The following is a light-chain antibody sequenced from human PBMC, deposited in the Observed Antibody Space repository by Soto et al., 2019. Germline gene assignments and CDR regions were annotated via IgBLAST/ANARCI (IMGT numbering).Light chain of an antibody. Sequence: EIVLSQSPGTLSLSPGERATHSCRASQSVNSNLAWYQQKPGQAPRLLIYGASTRATGIPARFSGSGSGTEFTLTISSLQSEDFAVYYCQQYNNWPPWTFGQGTKVDIK. CDR1: QSVNSN. J-gene: IGKJ1*01. CDR2: GAS. CDR3: QQYNNWPPWT. V-gene: IGKV3-15*01.